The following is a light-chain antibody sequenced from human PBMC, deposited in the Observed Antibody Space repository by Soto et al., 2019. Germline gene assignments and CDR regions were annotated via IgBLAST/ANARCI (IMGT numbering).Light chain of an antibody. CDR3: QQYGSSRT. CDR1: QGFSRNY. V-gene: IGKV3-20*01. J-gene: IGKJ1*01. CDR2: GAS. Sequence: FVLPQFQAPRPLSPGERPPLSCRASQGFSRNYLPWYQQKPGQAPSLLIYGASSRAAAIPDRFSGSGSGTDFTLTISRLEPEDFAVYYCQQYGSSRTFGQGTKVEIK.